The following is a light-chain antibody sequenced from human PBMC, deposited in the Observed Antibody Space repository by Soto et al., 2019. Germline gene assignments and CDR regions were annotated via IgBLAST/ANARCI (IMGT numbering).Light chain of an antibody. CDR1: QDIRNS. CDR3: QQYENLVT. CDR2: DAS. J-gene: IGKJ5*01. V-gene: IGKV1-33*01. Sequence: DIQMTQSPSSVSASVGDRVTITCRAGQDIRNSLNWYQQKPGTAPNLLIYDASNLETGVPSRFSGSGSGTDFSFSISSLQPEDIATYYCQQYENLVTFGQGTRLEIK.